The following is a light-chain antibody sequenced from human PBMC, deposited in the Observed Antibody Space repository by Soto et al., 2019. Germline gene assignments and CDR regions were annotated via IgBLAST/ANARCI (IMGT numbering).Light chain of an antibody. J-gene: IGKJ4*01. Sequence: DIQMTQSPSSLSASVGDRVTITCRASQTISSYLNWYQQKPGKAPKLLIYAASSLQSGVPSRFSGSESGTDFTLTISSLQPEEFATYYCQRCYSTPLTFGGGTKVEIQ. CDR3: QRCYSTPLT. CDR2: AAS. CDR1: QTISSY. V-gene: IGKV1-39*01.